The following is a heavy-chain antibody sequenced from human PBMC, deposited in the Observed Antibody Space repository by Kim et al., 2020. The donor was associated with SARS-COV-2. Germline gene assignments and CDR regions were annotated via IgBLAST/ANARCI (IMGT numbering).Heavy chain of an antibody. J-gene: IGHJ4*02. CDR2: IYYSGST. D-gene: IGHD1-26*01. CDR1: GGSISSSSYY. V-gene: IGHV4-39*01. CDR3: ARRGWEPSIDY. Sequence: SETLSLTCTVPGGSISSSSYYWGWIRQPPGKGLEWIGSIYYSGSTYYNPSLKSRVTISVDTSKNQFSLKLSSVTAADTAVYYCARRGWEPSIDYWGQGTLVTVSS.